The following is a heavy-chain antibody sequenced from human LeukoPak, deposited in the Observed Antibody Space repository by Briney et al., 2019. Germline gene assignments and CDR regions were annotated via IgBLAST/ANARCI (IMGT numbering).Heavy chain of an antibody. J-gene: IGHJ4*02. Sequence: GASVKVSCKASGGTFSSYAISWVRQAPGQGLEWMGRIIPILGIANYAQKFQGRVTITADKSTSTAYMELSSLRAEDTAVYYCANSQWELLRPFDYWGQGTLVTVSS. CDR3: ANSQWELLRPFDY. CDR1: GGTFSSYA. D-gene: IGHD1-26*01. CDR2: IIPILGIA. V-gene: IGHV1-69*04.